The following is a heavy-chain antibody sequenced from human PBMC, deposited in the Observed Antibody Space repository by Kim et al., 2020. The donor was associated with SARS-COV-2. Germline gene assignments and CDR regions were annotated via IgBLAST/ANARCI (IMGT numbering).Heavy chain of an antibody. Sequence: VKGRFTISRDNSKNTLYLQMNSLRAEDTAVYYCAREAPLPGIAVAGTGDYWGQGTLVTVSS. D-gene: IGHD6-19*01. CDR3: AREAPLPGIAVAGTGDY. J-gene: IGHJ4*02. V-gene: IGHV3-30*07.